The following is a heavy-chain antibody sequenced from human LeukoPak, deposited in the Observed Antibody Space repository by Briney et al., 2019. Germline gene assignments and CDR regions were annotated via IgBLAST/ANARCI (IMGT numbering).Heavy chain of an antibody. Sequence: GGSLRLSCAASGFTFSSYAMHWVRQAPGKGLEWVAVISYDGSNKYYADSVKGRFTISRDNSKNTLYLQMNSLRAEDTAVYYCAKDRDFVWGQGTTVTVSS. J-gene: IGHJ6*02. CDR1: GFTFSSYA. D-gene: IGHD2-21*01. V-gene: IGHV3-30*04. CDR3: AKDRDFV. CDR2: ISYDGSNK.